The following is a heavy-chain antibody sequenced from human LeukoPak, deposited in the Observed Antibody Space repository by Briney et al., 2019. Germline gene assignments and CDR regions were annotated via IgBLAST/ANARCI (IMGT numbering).Heavy chain of an antibody. J-gene: IGHJ6*02. CDR3: ARGYCSGGSCYYYYGMDV. CDR2: IYRTGST. V-gene: IGHV4-30-2*01. Sequence: PSQTLSLACTVSGGSINSGDYYWSWIRQPPGKGLEWIGYIYRTGSTYYNPSLKSRVTISVDRSENQFSLKLSSVTAADTAVYYCARGYCSGGSCYYYYGMDVWGQGTTVTVSS. CDR1: GGSINSGDYY. D-gene: IGHD2-15*01.